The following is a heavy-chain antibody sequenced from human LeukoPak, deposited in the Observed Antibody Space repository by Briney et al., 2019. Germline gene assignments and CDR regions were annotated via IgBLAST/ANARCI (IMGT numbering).Heavy chain of an antibody. CDR2: IRYDGSNK. D-gene: IGHD6-19*01. Sequence: GGSLRLSCAASVFTFSSYGMHWVRQAPGKGLEWVAFIRYDGSNKYYADSVKGRFTISRDNSKNTLYLQMNSLRAEDTAVYYCAKDLLKYSSGCFDYWGQGTLVTVSS. V-gene: IGHV3-30*02. CDR1: VFTFSSYG. CDR3: AKDLLKYSSGCFDY. J-gene: IGHJ4*02.